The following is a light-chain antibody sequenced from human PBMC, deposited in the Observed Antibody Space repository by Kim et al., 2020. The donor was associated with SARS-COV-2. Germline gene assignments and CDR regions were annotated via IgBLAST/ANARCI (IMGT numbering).Light chain of an antibody. J-gene: IGKJ1*01. CDR2: DAS. Sequence: DIQMTQSPSTLPASVGDRVTITCRATQYVTRGLAWYQQKPGRAPKLLIYDASTLDRGVPSRFRGSGSGTEFTLTINSLQPDDFASYYCQHRQTFGQRTKVDIK. V-gene: IGKV1-5*01. CDR3: QHRQT. CDR1: QYVTRG.